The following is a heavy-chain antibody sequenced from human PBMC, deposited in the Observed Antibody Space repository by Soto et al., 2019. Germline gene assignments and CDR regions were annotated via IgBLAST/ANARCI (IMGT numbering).Heavy chain of an antibody. CDR2: ISSSSSYL. J-gene: IGHJ3*01. D-gene: IGHD1-26*01. CDR1: GFTFSSYS. CDR3: ARDREGVGAGLF. Sequence: EVQLVESGGGLVKPGGSLRLSCAATGFTFSSYSMNWVRQAPGKGLEWVSSISSSSSYLSYADSVKGRFTISRDNAKNSLYLQMNSLRAEDTAVDYWARDREGVGAGLFWGQGTIVTVSS. V-gene: IGHV3-21*01.